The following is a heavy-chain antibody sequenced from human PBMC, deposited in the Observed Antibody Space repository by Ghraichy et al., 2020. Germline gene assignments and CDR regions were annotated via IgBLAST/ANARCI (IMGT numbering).Heavy chain of an antibody. J-gene: IGHJ6*02. Sequence: GSLRLSCAASGFTFSSYGMHWVRQAPGKGLEWVAVIWYDGSNKYYADSVKGRFTISRDNSKNTLYLQMNSLRAEDTAVYYCARDWRDYALSYYYGMDVWGQGTTVTVSS. D-gene: IGHD4-17*01. CDR2: IWYDGSNK. CDR3: ARDWRDYALSYYYGMDV. CDR1: GFTFSSYG. V-gene: IGHV3-33*01.